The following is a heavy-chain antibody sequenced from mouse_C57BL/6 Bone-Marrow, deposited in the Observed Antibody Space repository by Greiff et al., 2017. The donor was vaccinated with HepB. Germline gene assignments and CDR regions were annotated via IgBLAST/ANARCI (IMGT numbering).Heavy chain of an antibody. Sequence: QVQLQQSGAELVKPGASVKMSCKASGYTFTSYWITWVKQRPGQGLEWIGDIYPGSGSTNYNEKFKSKATLTVDTSSSTAYMQRSSLTSEDSAVYYCARSITTVVAPFAYWGQGTLVTVSA. J-gene: IGHJ3*01. CDR3: ARSITTVVAPFAY. CDR1: GYTFTSYW. V-gene: IGHV1-55*01. CDR2: IYPGSGST. D-gene: IGHD1-1*01.